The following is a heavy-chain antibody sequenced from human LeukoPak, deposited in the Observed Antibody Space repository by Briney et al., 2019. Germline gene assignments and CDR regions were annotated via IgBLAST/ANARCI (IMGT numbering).Heavy chain of an antibody. V-gene: IGHV4-59*01. CDR1: GGSISSYY. CDR2: MHYCGST. D-gene: IGHD2/OR15-2a*01. J-gene: IGHJ4*02. CDR3: ASFSTAFDY. Sequence: TSETLSLTCTVSGGSISSYYWSWIRQPPGKGLEWIGYMHYCGSTNYNPSLKSRVTISVDTAKNQFSLKLSSVTAADTAVYYCASFSTAFDYWGQGTLVTVSS.